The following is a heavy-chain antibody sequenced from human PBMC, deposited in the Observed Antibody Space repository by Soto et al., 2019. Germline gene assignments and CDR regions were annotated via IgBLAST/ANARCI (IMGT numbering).Heavy chain of an antibody. D-gene: IGHD3-16*02. CDR3: AIDVPTGTITFGGVIVIPFDY. CDR2: ISDSDNST. Sequence: PGGSLRLSCATSGFTVSSYAMTWVPQAPGKRLAWVSTISDSDNSTYYADYEKSRINISRDNSKDILYLQMNSLRAEDTAVYFCAIDVPTGTITFGGVIVIPFDYWGQGTQVTVSS. CDR1: GFTVSSYA. V-gene: IGHV3-23*01. J-gene: IGHJ4*02.